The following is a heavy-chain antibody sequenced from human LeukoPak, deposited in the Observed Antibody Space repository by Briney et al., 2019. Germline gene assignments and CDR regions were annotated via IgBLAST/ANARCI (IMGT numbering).Heavy chain of an antibody. CDR1: GYTFTGYY. J-gene: IGHJ6*02. D-gene: IGHD6-6*01. CDR2: INPNSGGT. Sequence: GASVKVSCKASGYTFTGYYMHWVRQAPGQGLEWMGWINPNSGGTDYAQKFQGRVTMTRDTSISTAYMELSRLRSDDTAVYYCARDHGFVEYSSSTLADSMDVWGQGTTVTVSS. V-gene: IGHV1-2*02. CDR3: ARDHGFVEYSSSTLADSMDV.